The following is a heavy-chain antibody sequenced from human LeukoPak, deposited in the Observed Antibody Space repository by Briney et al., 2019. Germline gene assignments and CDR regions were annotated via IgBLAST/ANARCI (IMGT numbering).Heavy chain of an antibody. J-gene: IGHJ2*01. Sequence: GGSLRLSCAASGFTFSSYAMSWVRQAPGKGLEWVSAISGSGGSTYYADSVKGRFTISRDNSKNTLYLQMNSLRAEDTAVYYCAKDSTGELGIPEWYFDLWGCGTLVTVSS. CDR2: ISGSGGST. V-gene: IGHV3-23*01. D-gene: IGHD7-27*01. CDR3: AKDSTGELGIPEWYFDL. CDR1: GFTFSSYA.